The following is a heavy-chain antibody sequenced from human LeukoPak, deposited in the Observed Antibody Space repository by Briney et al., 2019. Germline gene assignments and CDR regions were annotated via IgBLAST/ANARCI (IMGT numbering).Heavy chain of an antibody. J-gene: IGHJ5*02. V-gene: IGHV4-39*07. CDR1: GGSISSSSYY. CDR3: AREKITIAAAGINWFDP. Sequence: SETLSLTCTVSGGSISSSSYYWGWIRQPPGKGLEWIGSIYYSGSTYYNPSLKSRVTISVDTSKNQFSLKLSSVTAADTAVYYCAREKITIAAAGINWFDPWGQGTLVTVSS. D-gene: IGHD6-13*01. CDR2: IYYSGST.